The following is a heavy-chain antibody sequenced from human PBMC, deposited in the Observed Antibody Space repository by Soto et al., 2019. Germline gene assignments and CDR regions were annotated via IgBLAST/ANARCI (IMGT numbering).Heavy chain of an antibody. J-gene: IGHJ4*02. Sequence: QVQLVESGGGVVQPGRSLRLSCAASGFTFSSYGMHWVRQAPGKGLEWVAVISYDGSNKYYADSVKGRFTISRDNSKNTLYLQMNSLRAEDTAVYYCAKDNSRGIATTYFDYWGQGTLVTVSS. CDR3: AKDNSRGIATTYFDY. CDR2: ISYDGSNK. D-gene: IGHD6-13*01. CDR1: GFTFSSYG. V-gene: IGHV3-30*18.